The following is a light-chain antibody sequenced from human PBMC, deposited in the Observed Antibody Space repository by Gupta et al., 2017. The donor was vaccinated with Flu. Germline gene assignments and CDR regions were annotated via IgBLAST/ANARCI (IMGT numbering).Light chain of an antibody. CDR3: QQRYSTPRT. CDR2: AAS. Sequence: IQMTQSPSSLSASVGDRVTIPCRASQSISSYLNWYQQKPGKAPKLLIYAASRVKSGVPSRFSGSGSGTDFTLTISRRQPEDFATYYCQQRYSTPRTFGQGTKVEIK. V-gene: IGKV1-39*01. CDR1: QSISSY. J-gene: IGKJ1*01.